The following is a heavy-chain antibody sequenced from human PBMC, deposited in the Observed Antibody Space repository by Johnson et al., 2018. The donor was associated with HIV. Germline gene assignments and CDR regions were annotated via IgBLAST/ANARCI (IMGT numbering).Heavy chain of an antibody. CDR1: GFTYNNYG. V-gene: IGHV3-23*04. D-gene: IGHD6-13*01. CDR2: ISGSGGST. J-gene: IGHJ3*02. CDR3: ARGGGSSWSDAFDI. Sequence: VQLVESGGGLVKPGGSLRLSCAASGFTYNNYGMHWVRQAPGKGLECVSAISGSGGSTYYADSVKGRFTISRDNSKNTLYLQMNSLRAEDTAVYYCARGGGSSWSDAFDIWGQGTMVTVSS.